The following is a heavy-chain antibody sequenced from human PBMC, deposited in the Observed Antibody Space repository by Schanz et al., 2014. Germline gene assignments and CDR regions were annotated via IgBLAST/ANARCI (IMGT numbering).Heavy chain of an antibody. V-gene: IGHV3-23*01. CDR2: ISASGGST. D-gene: IGHD3-9*01. J-gene: IGHJ4*02. CDR1: GFTFSSYA. Sequence: EVQLLDSGGGLVQPGGSLRLSCAASGFTFSSYAMSWVRQAPGKGLEWVSTISASGGSTYYADSVKGRFTISRDNSKNILYLQMNSLRAEDTAVYYCAKQIHYDILTVTTNWGQGTLVTVSS. CDR3: AKQIHYDILTVTTN.